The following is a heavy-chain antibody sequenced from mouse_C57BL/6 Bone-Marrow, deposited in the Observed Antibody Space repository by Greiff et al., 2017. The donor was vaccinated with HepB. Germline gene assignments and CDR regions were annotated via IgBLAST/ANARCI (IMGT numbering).Heavy chain of an antibody. CDR1: AYTFTSFG. CDR2: IYPRSGNT. Sequence: QVQLQQSGAELARPGASVTLSSKASAYTFTSFGIGGVKQRTGQGLEWIGEIYPRSGNTYYNEKFKGKATLTADKSSSTAYMELRSLTSEDSAVYFCAKPGGFAYWGQGTLVTVSA. V-gene: IGHV1-81*01. D-gene: IGHD4-1*01. CDR3: AKPGGFAY. J-gene: IGHJ3*01.